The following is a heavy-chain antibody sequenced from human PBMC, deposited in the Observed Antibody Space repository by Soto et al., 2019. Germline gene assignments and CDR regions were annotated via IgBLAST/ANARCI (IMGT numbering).Heavy chain of an antibody. J-gene: IGHJ3*02. CDR2: ISYDGSNK. CDR1: GFSFGSHP. D-gene: IGHD1-1*01. V-gene: IGHV3-30-3*01. Sequence: QGQLVESGGGVVQPGRSLRLSCEASGFSFGSHPIHWVRQPPGGGLDLVAVISYDGSNKYYADSVKGRFTISRDNSKSTVYLQMNSLRPEDTAVYYCGREGNDGLDYFDIWGQGTLVTVSS. CDR3: GREGNDGLDYFDI.